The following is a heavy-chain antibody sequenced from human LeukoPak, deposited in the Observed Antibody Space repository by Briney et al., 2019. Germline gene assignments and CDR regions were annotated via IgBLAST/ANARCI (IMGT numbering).Heavy chain of an antibody. V-gene: IGHV4-38-2*02. Sequence: PSETLSRTCIVSGYSIYSGYYWGWVRQPPGKGVGGIGSIYQSGSTYYNPSLKSRVTISVDTSKNQFSLKLSSVTAEDTAVYYCARDGGARGYSFIRGQNAFDIWGQGTMVTVSS. CDR2: IYQSGST. D-gene: IGHD5-18*01. CDR3: ARDGGARGYSFIRGQNAFDI. CDR1: GYSIYSGYY. J-gene: IGHJ3*02.